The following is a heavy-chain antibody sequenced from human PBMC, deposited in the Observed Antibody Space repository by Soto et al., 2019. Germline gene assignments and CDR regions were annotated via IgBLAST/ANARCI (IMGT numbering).Heavy chain of an antibody. J-gene: IGHJ4*02. V-gene: IGHV1-69*06. CDR2: IIPIFGTA. CDR1: GGTFSSYA. CDR3: AKAPNYYDSSGYPQVY. D-gene: IGHD3-22*01. Sequence: QVQLVQSGAEVKKPGSSVKVSCKASGGTFSSYAISWVRQAPGQGLEWMGAIIPIFGTANYAQKFQGRVTITADKSTNTAYMELSSLRSEDTAMYYCAKAPNYYDSSGYPQVYWGQGTLVTVSS.